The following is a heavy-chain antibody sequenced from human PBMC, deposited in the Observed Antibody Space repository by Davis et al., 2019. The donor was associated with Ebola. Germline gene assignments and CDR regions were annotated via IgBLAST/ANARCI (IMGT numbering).Heavy chain of an antibody. V-gene: IGHV3-74*01. J-gene: IGHJ6*02. CDR3: ARDPPKDIVVVVAGRHYYYYGMDV. CDR2: IDSDGNNT. CDR1: GFIFSNYW. Sequence: PGGSLRLSCAASGFIFSNYWMHWVRQAPGKGLVWVSRIDSDGNNTSYADSVKGRFTISRDNAKNTLYLQMNSLRAEDTAVYHCARDPPKDIVVVVAGRHYYYYGMDVWGQGTTLTVSS. D-gene: IGHD2-15*01.